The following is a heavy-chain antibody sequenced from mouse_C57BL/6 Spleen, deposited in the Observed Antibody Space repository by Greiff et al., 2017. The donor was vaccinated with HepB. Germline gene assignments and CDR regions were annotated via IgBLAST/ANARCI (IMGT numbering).Heavy chain of an antibody. V-gene: IGHV1-69*01. CDR3: ARYYSNWNYFDY. Sequence: VQLQQPGAELVMPGASVKLSCKASGYTFTSYWMHWVKQRPGQGLEWIGKIDPSDSYTNYNQKFKGKSTLTVDKSSSTAYMQLSSLTSEDSAVYYCARYYSNWNYFDYWGQGTTLTVSS. J-gene: IGHJ2*01. CDR2: IDPSDSYT. D-gene: IGHD2-5*01. CDR1: GYTFTSYW.